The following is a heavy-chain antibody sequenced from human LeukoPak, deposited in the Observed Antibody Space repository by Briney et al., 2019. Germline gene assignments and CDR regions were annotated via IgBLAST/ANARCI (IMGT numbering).Heavy chain of an antibody. Sequence: ASVKVSCKASGYTFTGYYMHWVRQAPGQGLEWMGRINPNSGGTNYAQKFQGRVTMTTDTSTSTAYMELRSLRSDDTAVYYCARDYYPTYYYDSSGYHDLYYFDYWGQGTLVTVSS. D-gene: IGHD3-22*01. J-gene: IGHJ4*02. V-gene: IGHV1-2*06. CDR3: ARDYYPTYYYDSSGYHDLYYFDY. CDR2: INPNSGGT. CDR1: GYTFTGYY.